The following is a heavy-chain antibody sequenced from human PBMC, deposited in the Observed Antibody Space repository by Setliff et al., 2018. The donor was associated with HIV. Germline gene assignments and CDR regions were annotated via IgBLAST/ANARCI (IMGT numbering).Heavy chain of an antibody. CDR3: ARGVNFDY. V-gene: IGHV4-59*01. D-gene: IGHD3-3*01. Sequence: LSLTCTVSGGSISSYYWSWIRQPPGKGLEWIGNIYIYNSGSTNYNPSLTSRVTISVDTSRNQFSLKLTSVTAADTAIYYCARGVNFDYWGQGTQVTVSS. CDR2: IYNSGST. CDR1: GGSISSYY. J-gene: IGHJ4*02.